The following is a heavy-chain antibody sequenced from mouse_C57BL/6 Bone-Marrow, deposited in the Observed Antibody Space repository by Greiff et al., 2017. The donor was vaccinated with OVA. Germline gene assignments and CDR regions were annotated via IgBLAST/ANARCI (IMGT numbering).Heavy chain of an antibody. CDR2: INPNNGGT. CDR3: ASYYYGRSRYFDV. V-gene: IGHV1-26*01. J-gene: IGHJ1*03. Sequence: EVQLQQSGPELVKPGASVKISCKASGYTFTDYYMNWVKQSHGKSLEWIGDINPNNGGTSYNQKFKGKATLTVDKSSSTAYMELRSLTSEDSAVYYCASYYYGRSRYFDVWGTGTTVTVSS. D-gene: IGHD1-1*01. CDR1: GYTFTDYY.